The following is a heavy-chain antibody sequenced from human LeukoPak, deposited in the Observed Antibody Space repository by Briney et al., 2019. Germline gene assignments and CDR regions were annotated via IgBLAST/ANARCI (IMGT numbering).Heavy chain of an antibody. V-gene: IGHV3-30*18. CDR2: MSYDGSNK. CDR1: GFTFSSYG. CDR3: AKDMGSGGYYGMDV. J-gene: IGHJ6*04. D-gene: IGHD2-8*02. Sequence: GWSLRLSCAASGFTFSSYGMHWVRQAPGKGLEWVAVMSYDGSNKYYADSVKGRFTISRDNSKNTLYLQMNSLRAEDTAVYYCAKDMGSGGYYGMDVWGKGTTVTVSS.